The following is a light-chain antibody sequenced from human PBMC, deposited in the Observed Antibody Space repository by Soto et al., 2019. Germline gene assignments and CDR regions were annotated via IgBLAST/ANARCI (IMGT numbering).Light chain of an antibody. J-gene: IGKJ1*01. CDR2: DAS. Sequence: DIQMTQSPSTLSASVGDRVTITCRASQSVFSWLAWYQQKPGQAPKLLIYDASTLEGGVPSRFSGSGSGSEFTLTIGGLQPDDFATYHCQQYTSFSWSSGQGTKVEVK. CDR1: QSVFSW. CDR3: QQYTSFSWS. V-gene: IGKV1-5*01.